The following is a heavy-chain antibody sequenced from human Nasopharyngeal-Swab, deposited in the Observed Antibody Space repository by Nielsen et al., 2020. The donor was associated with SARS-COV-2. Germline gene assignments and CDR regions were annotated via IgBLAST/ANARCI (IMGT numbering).Heavy chain of an antibody. CDR2: IYSGGIT. Sequence: GASLQISCAASGFAVTTNHITWVRQAPGRGLGWISVIYSGGITYYADSVKGRFTISRDNFGNTISLQMNSLRGEDTAVYYCARGYRFGDYWGQGSLVTVSS. V-gene: IGHV3-66*01. D-gene: IGHD5-18*01. J-gene: IGHJ4*02. CDR1: GFAVTTNH. CDR3: ARGYRFGDY.